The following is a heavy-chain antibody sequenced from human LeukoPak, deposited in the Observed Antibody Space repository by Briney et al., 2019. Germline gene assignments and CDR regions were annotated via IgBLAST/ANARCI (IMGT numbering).Heavy chain of an antibody. Sequence: GGSLRLSCAASGFTFSSYEMYWVRQAPGKGLEWVSYISSSGSTIYYADSVKGRFTISRDNAKNSLYLQMNSLRAEDTAVYYCARFYGDETYFDYWGQGTLVTVSS. CDR1: GFTFSSYE. CDR3: ARFYGDETYFDY. D-gene: IGHD4-17*01. CDR2: ISSSGSTI. J-gene: IGHJ4*02. V-gene: IGHV3-48*03.